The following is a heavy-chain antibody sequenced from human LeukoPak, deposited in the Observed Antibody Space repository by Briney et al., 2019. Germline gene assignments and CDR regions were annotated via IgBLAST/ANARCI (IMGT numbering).Heavy chain of an antibody. V-gene: IGHV3-23*01. CDR1: GFTFSSYA. J-gene: IGHJ4*02. Sequence: GGSLRLSCAASGFTFSSYAMSWVRQAPGKGLEWVSVISGGGDSTHYADSVKGRFTISRDNSKNTLYLQMNSLRAEDTAVYYCAKEMRGGYCSSSSCYPDYWGQGTLVTVSS. CDR3: AKEMRGGYCSSSSCYPDY. D-gene: IGHD2-2*01. CDR2: ISGGGDST.